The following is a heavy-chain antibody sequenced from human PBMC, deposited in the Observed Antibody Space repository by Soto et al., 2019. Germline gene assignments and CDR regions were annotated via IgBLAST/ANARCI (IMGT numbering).Heavy chain of an antibody. CDR2: IYGGGST. CDR1: GFSVNSNY. Sequence: GGSLRLSCAASGFSVNSNYMSWVRQAPGKGLEWVSVIYGGGSTFYADSVKGRFTISRDDFKNTLYLQMNNLRAEDTAVYYCARETPVAQPAPYYYYAMDVWGQGTTVTVSS. CDR3: ARETPVAQPAPYYYYAMDV. J-gene: IGHJ6*02. V-gene: IGHV3-53*01. D-gene: IGHD4-17*01.